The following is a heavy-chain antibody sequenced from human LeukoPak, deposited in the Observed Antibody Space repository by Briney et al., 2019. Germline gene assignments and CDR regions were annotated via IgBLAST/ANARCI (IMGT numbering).Heavy chain of an antibody. CDR2: IYHSGST. D-gene: IGHD3-10*01. Sequence: SETLSLTCAVSGGSISSSNWWSWVRQPPGKGLEWIGEIYHSGSTDYNPSLKSRVTISVDKSKNQFSLKLSSVTAADTAVYYCARDLITYYYGSGSYYNPGYYYGMDVWGKGTTVTVSS. J-gene: IGHJ6*04. V-gene: IGHV4-4*02. CDR3: ARDLITYYYGSGSYYNPGYYYGMDV. CDR1: GGSISSSNW.